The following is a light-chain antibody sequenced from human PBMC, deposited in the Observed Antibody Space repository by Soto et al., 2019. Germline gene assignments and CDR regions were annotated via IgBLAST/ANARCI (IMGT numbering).Light chain of an antibody. CDR3: CSYAGSNKYYL. Sequence: QSALTQPPSASGSPGQSVTISCTGSSSGIGGYNYVSWYQQRPGKVPKLIIYEVTKRPSGVPDRFSGSKSGNTASLTVSGLQADDEADYYCCSYAGSNKYYLFGPGTKLTVL. CDR1: SSGIGGYNY. V-gene: IGLV2-8*01. CDR2: EVT. J-gene: IGLJ1*01.